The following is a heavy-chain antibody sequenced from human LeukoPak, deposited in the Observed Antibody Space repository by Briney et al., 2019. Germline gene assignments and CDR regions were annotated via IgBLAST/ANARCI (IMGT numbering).Heavy chain of an antibody. J-gene: IGHJ4*02. CDR1: GGYITTYY. D-gene: IGHD3-22*01. V-gene: IGHV4-4*07. Sequence: SETLSLTCSLSGGYITTYYWTWIRQPAGKGLEWIGRIYTSGSTNYNPSLKSRVTISVDTSKNQFSLKLSSVTAADTAVYYCARGAYYYDSSGLDYWGQGTLVTVSS. CDR3: ARGAYYYDSSGLDY. CDR2: IYTSGST.